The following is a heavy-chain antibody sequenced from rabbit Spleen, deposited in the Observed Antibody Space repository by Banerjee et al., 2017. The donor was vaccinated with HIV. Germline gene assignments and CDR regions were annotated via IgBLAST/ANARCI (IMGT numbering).Heavy chain of an antibody. CDR2: IYSGSSGST. CDR1: GFSFSFSNY. D-gene: IGHD2-1*01. Sequence: QEQLEESGGDLVKPGASLTLTCTASGFSFSFSNYLCWVRQPPGKGLEWIACIYSGSSGSTYYADWAKGRFTISKASSTTVTLQMTSLTVADTATYFCARGSATMTLVITGYYLSLWGPGTLVTVS. J-gene: IGHJ4*01. CDR3: ARGSATMTLVITGYYLSL. V-gene: IGHV1S45*01.